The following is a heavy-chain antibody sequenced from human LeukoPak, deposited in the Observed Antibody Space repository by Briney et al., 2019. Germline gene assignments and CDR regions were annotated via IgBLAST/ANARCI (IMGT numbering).Heavy chain of an antibody. CDR2: ISGSGGST. Sequence: GGSLRLSCAASGFTFSSYAMSWVRQAPGKGLEWVSAISGSGGSTYYADSVKGRFTISRDNSKNTLYLQMNSLRAEDTAVYYCAKDYHKLGIGSYFDYWGQGTLATVSS. CDR3: AKDYHKLGIGSYFDY. V-gene: IGHV3-23*01. J-gene: IGHJ4*02. D-gene: IGHD7-27*01. CDR1: GFTFSSYA.